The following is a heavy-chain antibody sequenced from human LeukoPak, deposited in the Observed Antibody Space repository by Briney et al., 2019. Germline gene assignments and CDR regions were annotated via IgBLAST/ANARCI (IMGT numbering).Heavy chain of an antibody. CDR2: ISSSSSYI. CDR3: ARDGKYGSGSSDY. Sequence: GGSLRLSCAASGFTFSSYSMNWVRQAPGKGLEWASSISSSSSYIYYADSVKGRFTISRDNAKNSLYLQMNSLRAEDTAVYYCARDGKYGSGSSDYWGQGTLVTVSS. D-gene: IGHD3-10*01. CDR1: GFTFSSYS. V-gene: IGHV3-21*01. J-gene: IGHJ4*02.